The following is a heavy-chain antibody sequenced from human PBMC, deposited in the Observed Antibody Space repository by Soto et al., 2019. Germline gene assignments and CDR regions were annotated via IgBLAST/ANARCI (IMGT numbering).Heavy chain of an antibody. J-gene: IGHJ6*02. CDR3: AREGQAPYYYYGMDV. Sequence: QVQVVQSGAEVKKPGASVTISCKASGYTFTNYGFSWLRQAPGQGLEWMGCISGYTGNTKYAEKFQGRVTMTTDTSTSTAHMELRSLRSDDTAVYYCAREGQAPYYYYGMDVWGQGTAVTVSS. V-gene: IGHV1-18*01. CDR1: GYTFTNYG. CDR2: ISGYTGNT.